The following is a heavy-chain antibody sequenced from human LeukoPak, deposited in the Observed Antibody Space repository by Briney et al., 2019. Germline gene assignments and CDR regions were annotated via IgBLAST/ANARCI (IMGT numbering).Heavy chain of an antibody. Sequence: ASVKVSCTASGYTFTCYYMHWVRQAPGQGLEWREWINPNSGGTNYAQKFQGRVTMTRDTSISTAYMELSRLRSDDTAVYYCARGLSGSSRRLFDYWGQGTLVTVSS. CDR3: ARGLSGSSRRLFDY. CDR2: INPNSGGT. J-gene: IGHJ4*02. V-gene: IGHV1-2*02. D-gene: IGHD1-26*01. CDR1: GYTFTCYY.